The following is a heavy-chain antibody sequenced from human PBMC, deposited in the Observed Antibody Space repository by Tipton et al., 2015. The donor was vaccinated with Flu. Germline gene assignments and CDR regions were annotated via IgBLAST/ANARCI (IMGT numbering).Heavy chain of an antibody. CDR3: ARDRVGAVDWFDP. CDR1: GGSISYYY. D-gene: IGHD1-26*01. CDR2: IYSSGKT. J-gene: IGHJ5*02. V-gene: IGHV4-4*07. Sequence: TLSLTCTVSGGSISYYYWSWIRQPAGKGLEWIGRIYSSGKTNYNPSLKSRVTMSVDTSKNQFSLKLNSVTVADTAVYYCARDRVGAVDWFDPWGQGTLVSVSS.